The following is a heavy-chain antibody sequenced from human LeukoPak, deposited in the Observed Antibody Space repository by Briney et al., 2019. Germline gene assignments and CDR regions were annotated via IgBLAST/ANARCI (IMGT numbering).Heavy chain of an antibody. D-gene: IGHD3-22*01. Sequence: GGSLRLSCAASGFVFKDYHVHWVRQAPGKGLEWVASVSSTGGYIYYAESLRGRFTISRDNANNSLSLQMNSLRAEDTAVYYCAKDQSSGYYKTFDYWGQGTLVTVSS. V-gene: IGHV3-21*01. CDR1: GFVFKDYH. CDR3: AKDQSSGYYKTFDY. J-gene: IGHJ4*02. CDR2: VSSTGGYI.